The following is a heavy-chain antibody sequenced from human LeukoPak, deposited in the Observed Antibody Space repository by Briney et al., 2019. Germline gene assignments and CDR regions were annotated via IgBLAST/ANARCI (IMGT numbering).Heavy chain of an antibody. CDR1: GYTFTSYY. J-gene: IGHJ5*02. CDR2: INPSGGST. V-gene: IGHV1-46*01. D-gene: IGHD2-2*03. Sequence: ASVKVSCKASGYTFTSYYMHWVRQAPGQGLEWMGIINPSGGSTSYAQKFQGRVTMTRDMSTSTVYMELSSLRSEDTAVYYCARSASPIGYCSSTSCYVDWFDPWGQGTLVTVSS. CDR3: ARSASPIGYCSSTSCYVDWFDP.